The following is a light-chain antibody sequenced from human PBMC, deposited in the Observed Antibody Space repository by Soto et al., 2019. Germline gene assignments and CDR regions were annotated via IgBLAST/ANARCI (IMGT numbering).Light chain of an antibody. J-gene: IGLJ1*01. CDR3: TSFTFSSSLV. CDR2: EVN. V-gene: IGLV2-14*01. CDR1: RSAAGGYNF. Sequence: GTRSAAGGYNFVSWYQQFQGKTPKLHIYEVNNRPSGVSNRFSGSKSGNTASLTISGLQGDDEADYYCTSFTFSSSLVFGTATKVTVL.